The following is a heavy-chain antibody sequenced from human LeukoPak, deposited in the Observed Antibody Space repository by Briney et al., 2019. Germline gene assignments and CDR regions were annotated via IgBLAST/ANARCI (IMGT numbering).Heavy chain of an antibody. CDR1: GFTFSSYS. CDR2: ISSSSSYI. CDR3: ARDRVGYYDFWSGYYTTYYYYGMDV. Sequence: GGSLRLSCAASGFTFSSYSMNWVRQAPGKGLEWVSSISSSSSYIYYADSVKGRFTISRDNAKNSLYLQMNSLRAEDTAVYYCARDRVGYYDFWSGYYTTYYYYGMDVWGQGTTVTVSS. D-gene: IGHD3-3*01. V-gene: IGHV3-21*01. J-gene: IGHJ6*02.